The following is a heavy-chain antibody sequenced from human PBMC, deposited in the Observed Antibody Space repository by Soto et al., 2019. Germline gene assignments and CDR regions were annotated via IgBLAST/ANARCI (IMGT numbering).Heavy chain of an antibody. J-gene: IGHJ4*02. CDR3: ATALWFGTQPEI. CDR2: ISPSGTT. CDR1: GGSFSNNY. V-gene: IGHV4-34*01. D-gene: IGHD3-10*01. Sequence: SETLSLTSDVYGGSFSNNYWTWFRQPPGKGLEWIGEISPSGTTKYIPSLNSRGTISGDTSRKQFFLKVTSVSAADTAVYYCATALWFGTQPEIWGRGSQVTVSS.